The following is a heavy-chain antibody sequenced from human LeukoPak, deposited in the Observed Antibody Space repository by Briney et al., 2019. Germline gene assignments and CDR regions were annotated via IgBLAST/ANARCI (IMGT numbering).Heavy chain of an antibody. CDR3: TNYDDSSDLWGY. CDR2: MRSKTQNYAT. CDR1: GFTFSDSG. D-gene: IGHD3-22*01. Sequence: PGGSLKLSCAASGFTFSDSGMHWVRQAPGKGLEWVGRMRSKTQNYATAYAASVKGRFTISRDDSKNTAFLHMNSLKTEDTAVYYCTNYDDSSDLWGYWGQGTLVTVSS. J-gene: IGHJ4*02. V-gene: IGHV3-73*01.